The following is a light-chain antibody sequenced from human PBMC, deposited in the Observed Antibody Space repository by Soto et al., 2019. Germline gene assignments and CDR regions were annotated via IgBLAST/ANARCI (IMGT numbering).Light chain of an antibody. Sequence: QSALTQPPSVSGSPGQSVTISCTGTSSDVGQYNRVSWYQQPPGTAPKLLIYEVKYRPSGVPDRFSGSKSGNTASLTISGLQAEDEADYYCSLCTTNNTLFGGGTKLTVL. CDR3: SLCTTNNTL. CDR2: EVK. V-gene: IGLV2-18*01. J-gene: IGLJ3*02. CDR1: SSDVGQYNR.